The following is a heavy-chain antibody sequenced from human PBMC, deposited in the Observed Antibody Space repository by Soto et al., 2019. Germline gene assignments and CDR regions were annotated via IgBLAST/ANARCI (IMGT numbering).Heavy chain of an antibody. CDR2: ISGSGGST. CDR3: AKGVLDIVVVKPATQKYYYYYYGMDV. J-gene: IGHJ6*02. Sequence: GGSLRLSCAASGFTFSSYAMSWVRQAPGKGLEWVSAISGSGGSTYYADSVKGRFTISRDNSKNTLYLQMNSLRAEDTAVYYCAKGVLDIVVVKPATQKYYYYYYGMDVWGQGTTVTVSS. D-gene: IGHD2-15*01. CDR1: GFTFSSYA. V-gene: IGHV3-23*01.